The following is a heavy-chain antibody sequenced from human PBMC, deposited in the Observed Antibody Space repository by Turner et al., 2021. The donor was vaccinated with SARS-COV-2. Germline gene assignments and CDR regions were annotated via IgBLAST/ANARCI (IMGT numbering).Heavy chain of an antibody. Sequence: QVQLLQSGAEVKKPGASVKVSCKASGYTFTNYYMQWVRQAPGQGLEWMGIINPSGGSTGYAQKFQGRVTMTRDTSTSTVYMEMSSLRSEDTAVYYCARVGGAFDIWGQGTMVTVSS. CDR2: INPSGGST. CDR3: ARVGGAFDI. V-gene: IGHV1-46*01. J-gene: IGHJ3*02. CDR1: GYTFTNYY.